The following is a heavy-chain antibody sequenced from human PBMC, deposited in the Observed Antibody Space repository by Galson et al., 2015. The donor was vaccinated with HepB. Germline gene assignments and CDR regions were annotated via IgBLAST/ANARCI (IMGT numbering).Heavy chain of an antibody. J-gene: IGHJ4*02. CDR3: ARDTLTGYSNDY. V-gene: IGHV3-20*04. D-gene: IGHD3-9*01. CDR1: GFTFDDYG. CDR2: INWNGGST. Sequence: LRLSCAASGFTFDDYGMSWVRQAPGKGLEWVSGINWNGGSTGYADSVKGRFTISRDNAKNSLYLQMNRLRAEDTALYYCARDTLTGYSNDYWGQGTLVTVSS.